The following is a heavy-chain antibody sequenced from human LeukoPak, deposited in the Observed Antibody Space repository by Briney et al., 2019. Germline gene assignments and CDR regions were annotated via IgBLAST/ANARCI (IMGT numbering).Heavy chain of an antibody. Sequence: SQTLSLTCTVSGGSISSGSYYWSWIRQPAGKGLEWIGRIYTSGSTNYNPSLKSRVTISVDTSKNQFSLKLGSVTAADTAVYYCARGGGSYYWRLGNWFDPWGQGTLVTVSS. D-gene: IGHD1-26*01. CDR1: GGSISSGSYY. V-gene: IGHV4-61*02. J-gene: IGHJ5*02. CDR2: IYTSGST. CDR3: ARGGGSYYWRLGNWFDP.